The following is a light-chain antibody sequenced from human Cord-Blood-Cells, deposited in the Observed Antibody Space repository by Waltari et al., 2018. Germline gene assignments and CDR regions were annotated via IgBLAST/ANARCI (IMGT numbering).Light chain of an antibody. CDR2: DAS. CDR1: QSVSSY. CDR3: QHRSNWGLT. Sequence: EIVVTQSPATLSLSPGERATRSCRASQSVSSYLAWYQQKPGQAPRLLIYDASNRSTGIPARFSGTGSGTDFTLTISSLEPEDFAVYYCQHRSNWGLTFGGGTKVEIK. V-gene: IGKV3-11*01. J-gene: IGKJ4*01.